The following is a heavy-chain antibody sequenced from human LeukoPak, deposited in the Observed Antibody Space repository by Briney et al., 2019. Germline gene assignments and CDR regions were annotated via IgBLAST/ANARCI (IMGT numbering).Heavy chain of an antibody. Sequence: GGSLRLSCAASGFTFSSYAMHWVRQAPGKGLEWVSLISSGGTYEYYADSVKGRFTISRDNSKNTLYLQLNSLRAEDTAVYYCARDSTYYYDSGSSGPHYFDNWGQGTLVTVSS. V-gene: IGHV3-30*01. CDR1: GFTFSSYA. D-gene: IGHD3-10*01. CDR3: ARDSTYYYDSGSSGPHYFDN. J-gene: IGHJ4*02. CDR2: ISSGGTYE.